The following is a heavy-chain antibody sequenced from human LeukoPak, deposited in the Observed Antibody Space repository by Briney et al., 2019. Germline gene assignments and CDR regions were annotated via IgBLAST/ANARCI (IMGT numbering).Heavy chain of an antibody. J-gene: IGHJ5*02. Sequence: PGGSLRLSCAASGFTFSSYWMSWVRQAPGKGLEGVANIKQDGSEKYYVDSVKGRFTISRDNAKNSLYLQMNSLRAEDTAVCYCAKEQWLVWFDPWGKGTLVTVSS. CDR1: GFTFSSYW. V-gene: IGHV3-7*04. CDR3: AKEQWLVWFDP. CDR2: IKQDGSEK. D-gene: IGHD6-19*01.